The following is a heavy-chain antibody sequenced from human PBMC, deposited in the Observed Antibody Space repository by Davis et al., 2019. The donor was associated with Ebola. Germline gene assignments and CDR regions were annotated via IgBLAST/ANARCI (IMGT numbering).Heavy chain of an antibody. Sequence: GESLKISCAASGFTFSSYSMNWVRQAPVKGLVWVSRINSDGSSTSYADSVKGRFTISRDNAKNTLYLQMNSLRAEDTAVYYCASVSSSSGYWGQGTLVTVSS. V-gene: IGHV3-74*01. CDR2: INSDGSST. CDR3: ASVSSSSGY. CDR1: GFTFSSYS. D-gene: IGHD6-6*01. J-gene: IGHJ4*02.